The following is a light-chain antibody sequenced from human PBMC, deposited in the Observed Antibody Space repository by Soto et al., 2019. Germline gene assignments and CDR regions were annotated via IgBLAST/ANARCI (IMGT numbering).Light chain of an antibody. Sequence: QSVLGQPPSVSGAPGQRVTISCTGSSYNIGAGHDVHWYQHLPGTTPKLLIYGNGNRPSGVPDRFSGSKSGTSASLAITGLQAEDEADYYCQSYDSSLSGSEVFGTGTKVTVL. J-gene: IGLJ1*01. CDR3: QSYDSSLSGSEV. CDR2: GNG. V-gene: IGLV1-40*01. CDR1: SYNIGAGHD.